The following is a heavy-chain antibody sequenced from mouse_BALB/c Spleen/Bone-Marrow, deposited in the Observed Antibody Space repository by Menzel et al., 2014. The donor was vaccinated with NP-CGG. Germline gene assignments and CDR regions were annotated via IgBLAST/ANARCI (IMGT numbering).Heavy chain of an antibody. J-gene: IGHJ4*01. Sequence: EVQLVESGGGLVQPGGSLKLSCATSGFTFSDYYMHWVRQTPEKRLEWVAYISNGGGSTYYPDTVKGRFTISRDNAKNTLYLQMSRLKSEDTAMYYCARRGWYYAMDYWGQGTSVTVSS. CDR2: ISNGGGST. CDR3: ARRGWYYAMDY. CDR1: GFTFSDYY. D-gene: IGHD2-3*01. V-gene: IGHV5-12*02.